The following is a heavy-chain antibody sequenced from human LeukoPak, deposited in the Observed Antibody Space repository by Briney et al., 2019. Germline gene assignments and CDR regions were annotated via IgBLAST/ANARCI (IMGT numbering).Heavy chain of an antibody. CDR1: GGSISSYY. D-gene: IGHD7-27*01. J-gene: IGHJ4*02. CDR3: ARVGPNWGFKENFDF. CDR2: INHGGST. V-gene: IGHV4-4*07. Sequence: SETLSLTCTVSGGSISSYYWSWIRQPAGKGLEWIGSINHGGSTDYNPSLKSRVIMSIDTSKNHFSLKLTSVTAADTAVYYCARVGPNWGFKENFDFWGQGTLVTVSS.